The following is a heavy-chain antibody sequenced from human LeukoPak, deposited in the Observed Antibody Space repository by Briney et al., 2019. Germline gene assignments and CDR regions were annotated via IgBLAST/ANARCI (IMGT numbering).Heavy chain of an antibody. V-gene: IGHV3-48*01. CDR2: ISSGSRTI. D-gene: IGHD3-3*01. CDR1: GFTFGSYS. J-gene: IGHJ4*02. CDR3: AKPGEEDFWSGYHYFDY. Sequence: PGGSLRLSCAASGFTFGSYSMNWVRQAPGKGLEWISYISSGSRTIYYADSVEGRFTVSRDNAKNSLYLQMNSLRAEDTAVYYCAKPGEEDFWSGYHYFDYWGQGTLVTVSS.